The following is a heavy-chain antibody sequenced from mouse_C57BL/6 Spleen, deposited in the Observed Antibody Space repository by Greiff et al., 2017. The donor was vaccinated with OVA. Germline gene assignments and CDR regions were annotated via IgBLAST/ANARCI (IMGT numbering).Heavy chain of an antibody. CDR2: INYDGSST. CDR1: GFTFSDYY. Sequence: VHLVESEGSLVQPGSSMKLSCTASGFTFSDYYMAWVSQVPEKGLEWVANINYDGSSTYYLDSLKSSFIISIDNAKNILYLQMSSLESEDTATYYSARWDGSSPYYYAMDYWSQGASVTVAS. V-gene: IGHV5-16*01. CDR3: ARWDGSSPYYYAMDY. J-gene: IGHJ4*01. D-gene: IGHD1-1*01.